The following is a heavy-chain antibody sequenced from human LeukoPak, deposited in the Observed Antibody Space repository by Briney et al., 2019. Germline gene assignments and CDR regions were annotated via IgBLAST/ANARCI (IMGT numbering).Heavy chain of an antibody. CDR3: ARDALAAATLRWCFDL. J-gene: IGHJ2*01. V-gene: IGHV3-21*01. Sequence: TGGSLRLSCAASGFTFSTYSINWVRQAPGKGLEWVSSISSSSSYIYYADSVKGRFTISRDNARNSLYLQMNSLRAEDTAVYYCARDALAAATLRWCFDLWGRGTLVTVSS. CDR2: ISSSSSYI. D-gene: IGHD6-25*01. CDR1: GFTFSTYS.